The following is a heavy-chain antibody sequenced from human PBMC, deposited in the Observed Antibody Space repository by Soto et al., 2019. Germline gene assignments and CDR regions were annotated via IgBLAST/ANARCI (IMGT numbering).Heavy chain of an antibody. J-gene: IGHJ6*02. CDR3: ARDLSERFLEWLLNGMDV. Sequence: QVQLVQSGAEVKKPGASVKVSCKASGYTFTSYGISWVRQAPGQGLEWMGWISAYNGNTNYAQKLQGRVTMTTDTSTSTAYMDLRSLRSDDTAVYYCARDLSERFLEWLLNGMDVWGQGTTVTVSS. CDR1: GYTFTSYG. V-gene: IGHV1-18*04. D-gene: IGHD3-3*01. CDR2: ISAYNGNT.